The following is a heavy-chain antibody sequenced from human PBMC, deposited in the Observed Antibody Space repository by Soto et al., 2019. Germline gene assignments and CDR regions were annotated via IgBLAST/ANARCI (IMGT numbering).Heavy chain of an antibody. CDR1: GFTFSSYE. J-gene: IGHJ4*02. CDR3: ASLGYTASPGKGFDY. Sequence: EVQLVESGGGLVQPGGSLRLSCAASGFTFSSYEMNWVRQAPGKGLEWVSYISSSGSTIYYADSVKGRFTISRDNAKNSLYLQMNSLRAEDTAAYYCASLGYTASPGKGFDYWGQGTLVTVSS. V-gene: IGHV3-48*03. CDR2: ISSSGSTI. D-gene: IGHD3-16*01.